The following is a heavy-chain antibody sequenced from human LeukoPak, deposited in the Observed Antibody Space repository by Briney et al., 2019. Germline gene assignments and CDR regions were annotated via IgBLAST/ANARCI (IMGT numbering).Heavy chain of an antibody. Sequence: ASVKVSCKASGYTFTGYYMHWVRQAPGQGLEWMGWISAYNGNANYAQKLQGRVTMTTDTSTSTAYMELRSLRSDDTAVYYCARGVDSSGYYYDPGYYFDYWGQGTLVTVSS. CDR3: ARGVDSSGYYYDPGYYFDY. CDR2: ISAYNGNA. J-gene: IGHJ4*02. D-gene: IGHD3-22*01. V-gene: IGHV1-18*04. CDR1: GYTFTGYY.